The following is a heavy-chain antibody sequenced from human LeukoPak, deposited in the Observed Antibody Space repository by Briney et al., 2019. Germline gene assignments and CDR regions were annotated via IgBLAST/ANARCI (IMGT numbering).Heavy chain of an antibody. D-gene: IGHD3-22*01. CDR3: ARAPFDSSGYYYDFYYYYMDV. CDR2: IYSGGST. Sequence: GGSLRLSCAASGFTVSSNHMSWVRQAPGKGLEWVSVIYSGGSTYYADSVKGRFTISRDNSKNTLYLQMNSLRAEDTAVYYCARAPFDSSGYYYDFYYYYMDVWGKGTTVTVSS. V-gene: IGHV3-53*01. J-gene: IGHJ6*03. CDR1: GFTVSSNH.